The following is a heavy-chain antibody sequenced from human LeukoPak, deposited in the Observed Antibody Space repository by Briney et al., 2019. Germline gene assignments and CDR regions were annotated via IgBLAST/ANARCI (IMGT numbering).Heavy chain of an antibody. D-gene: IGHD6-19*01. CDR1: GFTFSSSD. V-gene: IGHV3-13*05. CDR2: IVTAGDQ. J-gene: IGHJ3*02. CDR3: ARGAGGYSSGWAASPPDPNDAFDI. Sequence: GGPLRLSCAPSGFTFSSSDMHWFPQATGKGLDWVSAIVTAGDQYYPGSVKGRFTISRENAKNSLYLQMNSLRAGDTAVYYCARGAGGYSSGWAASPPDPNDAFDIWGQGTMVTVSS.